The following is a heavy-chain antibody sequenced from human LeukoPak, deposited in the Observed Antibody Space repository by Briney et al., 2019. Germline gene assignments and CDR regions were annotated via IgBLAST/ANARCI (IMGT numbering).Heavy chain of an antibody. CDR3: ARTPTAMVTPFFDY. J-gene: IGHJ4*02. V-gene: IGHV4-30-2*01. D-gene: IGHD5-18*01. CDR1: GGSISSGGYS. Sequence: SETLSLTCAVSGGSISSGGYSWSWIRQPPGKGLEWIGYIYHSGSTYYNPSLKSRVTISVDRSKNQFSLKLSSVTAADTAVYYCARTPTAMVTPFFDYWGQGTLVTVSP. CDR2: IYHSGST.